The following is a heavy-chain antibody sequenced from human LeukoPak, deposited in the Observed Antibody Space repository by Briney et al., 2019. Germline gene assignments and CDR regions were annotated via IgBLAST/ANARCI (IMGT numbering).Heavy chain of an antibody. CDR2: VYSGGST. V-gene: IGHV4-4*07. CDR1: GGSISDFY. Sequence: SETLSLTCTVSGGSISDFYWSRIRQPAGKGLEWIGRVYSGGSTNYHPSLKSRVTMSVDTSKKQFSLNLGSVTAADTAVYYCARDFDFWGQGTLVTVSS. CDR3: ARDFDF. J-gene: IGHJ4*02.